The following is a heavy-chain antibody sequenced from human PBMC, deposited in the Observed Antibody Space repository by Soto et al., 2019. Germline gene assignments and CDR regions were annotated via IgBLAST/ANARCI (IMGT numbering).Heavy chain of an antibody. CDR2: MNPNSGNT. CDR1: GYTFTSYD. V-gene: IGHV1-8*01. J-gene: IGHJ6*03. D-gene: IGHD3-10*01. CDR3: AISYFGGLVYHHYYLDV. Sequence: ASVKVSCKASGYTFTSYDINWVRQATGQGLEWMGWMNPNSGNTGYAQKFQGRVTMTRNTSISTAYMELSCLRSEDTAVYYCAISYFGGLVYHHYYLDVWGHGTLVTVSS.